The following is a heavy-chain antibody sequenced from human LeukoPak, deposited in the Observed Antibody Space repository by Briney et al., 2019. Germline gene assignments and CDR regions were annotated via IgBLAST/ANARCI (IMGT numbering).Heavy chain of an antibody. CDR3: ASLQWFGGYYFDY. V-gene: IGHV3-48*03. CDR2: ILIRGNTK. D-gene: IGHD3-10*01. J-gene: IGHJ4*02. Sequence: CMRPSCAASGLTFSSYEMNWVSQAPGNWLEWVSLILIRGNTKYYADPVKGRFTISRDNAKTVLYLEMHSLRAEDTGVYYCASLQWFGGYYFDYWGQGTLVTGSS. CDR1: GLTFSSYE.